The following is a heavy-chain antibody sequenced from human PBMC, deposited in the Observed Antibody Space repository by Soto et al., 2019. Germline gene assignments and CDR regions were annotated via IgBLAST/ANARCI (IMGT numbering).Heavy chain of an antibody. J-gene: IGHJ6*02. V-gene: IGHV4-34*02. D-gene: IGHD3-16*01. CDR1: GGSFRGYF. CDR3: ARGGWVFWGYGMDV. CDR2: VKHSGNT. Sequence: QVQVQQLGAGLLKPAETLSLTCVVDGGSFRGYFWSWIRQPPGKGLEWIGEVKHSGNTNYNPSLKSRVTVSVGTSENHISLNLSSVTAADTAVYYCARGGWVFWGYGMDVWGQGTTVIVSS.